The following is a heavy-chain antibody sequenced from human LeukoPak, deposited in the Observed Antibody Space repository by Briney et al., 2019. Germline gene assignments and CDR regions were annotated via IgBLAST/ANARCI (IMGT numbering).Heavy chain of an antibody. CDR3: ARRRGCGGDCYTLDYYYYMDV. D-gene: IGHD2-21*02. Sequence: PGGSLRLSCAASGFTFSDYHMSWIRQAPGKGLEWVSYISSSGSTIYYADSVKGRFTISRDNAKNSLYLQMNSLRAEDTAVYYCARRRGCGGDCYTLDYYYYMDVWGKGTTVTVSS. CDR1: GFTFSDYH. J-gene: IGHJ6*03. CDR2: ISSSGSTI. V-gene: IGHV3-11*04.